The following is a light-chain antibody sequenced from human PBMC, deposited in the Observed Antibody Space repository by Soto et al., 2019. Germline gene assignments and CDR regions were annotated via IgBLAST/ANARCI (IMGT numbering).Light chain of an antibody. J-gene: IGKJ1*01. CDR3: QQYDSFSKT. Sequence: DIQMTQSPSTLSASVGDRVTITCRASLSIRSWLAWYQQKPGKAPQLLIYYASNLESGVPSRFSRSGSGTEITLTIIRLQPDDFETYYCQQYDSFSKTFGRGTKVEVK. CDR2: YAS. V-gene: IGKV1-5*01. CDR1: LSIRSW.